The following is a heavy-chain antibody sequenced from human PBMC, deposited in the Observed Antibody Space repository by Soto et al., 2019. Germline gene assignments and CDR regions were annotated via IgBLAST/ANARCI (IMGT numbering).Heavy chain of an antibody. V-gene: IGHV1-46*02. J-gene: IGHJ4*02. CDR3: APEAMITIWGDIEGLDY. Sequence: QVQLVQSGAEVKKPGASVKVSCEASGYTFNNYYMHLVRQAPGQGLEWMGILKPRGGDTIYAETFQGSFSMTGSTSTSTVYMELSSLRSEDTAVYYCAPEAMITIWGDIEGLDYWGQGNLVTVS. D-gene: IGHD3-16*02. CDR1: GYTFNNYY. CDR2: LKPRGGDT.